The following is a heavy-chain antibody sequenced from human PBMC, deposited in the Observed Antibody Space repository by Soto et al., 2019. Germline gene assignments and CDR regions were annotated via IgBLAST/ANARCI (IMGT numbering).Heavy chain of an antibody. J-gene: IGHJ4*02. CDR2: IYYSGST. Sequence: SETLSLTCTVSGGSIGSYYWSWIRQPPGKGLEWIGYIYYSGSTNYNPSLKSRVTISVDTSKNQFSLKLSSVTAADTAVYYCARVGGDGYNLHYFDYWGQGTLVTVSS. CDR1: GGSIGSYY. CDR3: ARVGGDGYNLHYFDY. D-gene: IGHD2-21*01. V-gene: IGHV4-59*01.